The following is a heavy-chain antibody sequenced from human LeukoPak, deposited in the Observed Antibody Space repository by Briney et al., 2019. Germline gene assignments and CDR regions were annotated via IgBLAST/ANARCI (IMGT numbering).Heavy chain of an antibody. Sequence: SETLSLTCTVSGGSISSYYWSWIRQPPGKGLEWIGYIYYSGSTNYNPSLKSRVTISVDTSKNQFSLKLISVTAADTAVYYCARYYGDFLNYYHYMDVWGKGTPVTVSS. V-gene: IGHV4-59*01. J-gene: IGHJ6*03. CDR2: IYYSGST. D-gene: IGHD4-17*01. CDR1: GGSISSYY. CDR3: ARYYGDFLNYYHYMDV.